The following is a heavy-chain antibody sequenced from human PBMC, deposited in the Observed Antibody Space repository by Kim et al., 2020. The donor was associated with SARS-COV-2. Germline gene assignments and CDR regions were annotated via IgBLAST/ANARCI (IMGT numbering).Heavy chain of an antibody. CDR2: ITGNGGST. V-gene: IGHV3-23*01. D-gene: IGHD1-1*01. Sequence: GGSLRLSCAASGFTFKTYTMSWVRQAPGKGLEWVSAITGNGGSTYYVDSVKGRFTVSRDNSKNMLYLQMNSLRAADTAVYYCVKDESPANTWYTDYWVQ. J-gene: IGHJ4*02. CDR3: VKDESPANTWYTDY. CDR1: GFTFKTYT.